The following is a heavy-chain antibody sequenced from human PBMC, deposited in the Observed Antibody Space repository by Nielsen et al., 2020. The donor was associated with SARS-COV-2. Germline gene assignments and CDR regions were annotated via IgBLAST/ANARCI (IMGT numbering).Heavy chain of an antibody. Sequence: SETLSLTCTVSGGSISSSSYYWGWIRQPPGKGLEWIGSIYYSGSTYYNPSLKSRVTISVDTSKNQFSLKLSSVTAADTAVYYWARAPITMIVVVNAFDIWGQGTMVTVSS. V-gene: IGHV4-39*07. CDR2: IYYSGST. J-gene: IGHJ3*02. CDR1: GGSISSSSYY. D-gene: IGHD3-22*01. CDR3: ARAPITMIVVVNAFDI.